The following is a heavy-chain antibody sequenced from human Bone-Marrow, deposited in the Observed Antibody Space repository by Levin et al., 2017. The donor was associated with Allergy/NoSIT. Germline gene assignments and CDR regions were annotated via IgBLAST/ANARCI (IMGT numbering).Heavy chain of an antibody. CDR1: GFSFSDHY. D-gene: IGHD6-13*01. J-gene: IGHJ4*02. CDR2: IRNKANSYTT. Sequence: SCAASGFSFSDHYMDWVRQAPGKGLEWVGRIRNKANSYTTEYAASVRGRFTISRDDSEDSLYLRMNSLKTEDTAVYYCAGSAADYRDFDYWGQGTLVTVSS. CDR3: AGSAADYRDFDY. V-gene: IGHV3-72*01.